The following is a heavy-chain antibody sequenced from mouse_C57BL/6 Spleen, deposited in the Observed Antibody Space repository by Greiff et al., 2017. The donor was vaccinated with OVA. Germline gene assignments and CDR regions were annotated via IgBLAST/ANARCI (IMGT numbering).Heavy chain of an antibody. CDR3: ASYTPYGNYPFAY. J-gene: IGHJ3*01. CDR2: IWGVGST. CDR1: GFSLTSYG. D-gene: IGHD2-1*01. V-gene: IGHV2-6*01. Sequence: VQGVESGPGLVAPSQSLSITCTVSGFSLTSYGVDWVRQSPGKGLEWLGVIWGVGSTNYNSALKSRLSISKDNSKSQVFLKMNSLQTDDTAMYYCASYTPYGNYPFAYWGQGTLVTVSA.